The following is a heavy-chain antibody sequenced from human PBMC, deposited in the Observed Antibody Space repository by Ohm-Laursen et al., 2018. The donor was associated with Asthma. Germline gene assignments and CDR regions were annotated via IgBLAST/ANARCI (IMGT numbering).Heavy chain of an antibody. CDR1: GGSISSYY. Sequence: SQTLFLTCAVSGGSISSYYWSWIRQPPGKGLEWIGYIYYSGSTNYNPSLKSRVTISVDTSKNQFSLKLSSVTAADTAVYYCARDYGSGSGNYYYGMDVWGQGTTVTVSS. D-gene: IGHD3-10*01. CDR2: IYYSGST. CDR3: ARDYGSGSGNYYYGMDV. J-gene: IGHJ6*02. V-gene: IGHV4-59*01.